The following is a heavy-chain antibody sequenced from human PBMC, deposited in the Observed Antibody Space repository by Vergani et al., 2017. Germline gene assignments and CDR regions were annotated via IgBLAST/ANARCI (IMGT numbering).Heavy chain of an antibody. D-gene: IGHD3-3*01. V-gene: IGHV3-21*01. Sequence: EVQLVESGGGLVKPGGSLRLSCAASGFTFSSYSMNWVRQAPGQGLEWVSSISSSSSYIYYADSVKGRFTISRDNAKNSLYLQMNSLRAEDTAVYYCAREANLRCLEWLLSDAFDIWGQGTMVTVSS. CDR3: AREANLRCLEWLLSDAFDI. CDR2: ISSSSSYI. CDR1: GFTFSSYS. J-gene: IGHJ3*02.